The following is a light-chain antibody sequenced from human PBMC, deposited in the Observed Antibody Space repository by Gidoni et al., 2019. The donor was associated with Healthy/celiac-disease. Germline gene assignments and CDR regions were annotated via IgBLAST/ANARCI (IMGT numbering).Light chain of an antibody. CDR3: QQYNNWPPLYX. CDR1: QSVSSN. J-gene: IGKJ2*01. Sequence: EIVMTQSPATLSVSPGERATLSCRASQSVSSNLAWYQQKPGQAPRLLIYGASTRATGIPARFSGSGSGTEFTLTISSLQSEDFAVYYCQQYNNWPPLYXVXQGTKLEIK. CDR2: GAS. V-gene: IGKV3-15*01.